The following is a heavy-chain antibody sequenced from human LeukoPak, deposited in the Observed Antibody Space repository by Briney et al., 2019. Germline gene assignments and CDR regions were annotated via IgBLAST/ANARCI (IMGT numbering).Heavy chain of an antibody. V-gene: IGHV3-7*02. CDR1: DFTFNNYS. Sequence: GGSLRLSCDASDFTFNNYSMTWVRQAPGKGLEWVANINQDGSEKDHVDSVKGRFTISRDNAKKSLYLQMNSLRAEDTAVYYCARVGRYSGYDFFDYWGQGTLVTAS. D-gene: IGHD5-12*01. CDR3: ARVGRYSGYDFFDY. CDR2: INQDGSEK. J-gene: IGHJ4*02.